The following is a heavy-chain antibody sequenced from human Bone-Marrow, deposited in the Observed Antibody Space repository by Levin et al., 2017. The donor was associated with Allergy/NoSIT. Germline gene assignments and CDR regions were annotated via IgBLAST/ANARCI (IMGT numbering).Heavy chain of an antibody. J-gene: IGHJ4*02. CDR3: ARKDHNSASFHW. Sequence: SSETLSLTCSVSGVSINSGDYYWTWIRQHPGKGLEWMGYIHYSGNTYYNPSLTGRITISIDTSKNQFSLKLNSMTAADTAVYYCARKDHNSASFHWWGQGTLVTVSS. CDR1: GVSINSGDYY. V-gene: IGHV4-31*03. D-gene: IGHD1-1*01. CDR2: IHYSGNT.